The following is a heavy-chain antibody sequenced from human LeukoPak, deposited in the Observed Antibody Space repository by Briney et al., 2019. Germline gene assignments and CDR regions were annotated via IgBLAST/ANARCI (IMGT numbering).Heavy chain of an antibody. CDR1: GSSISSYY. Sequence: SETLSLTCTVSGSSISSYYWSWIRQPPGKGLEWIGYMYYTGSTNYNPSLESRVTISVDTSKNQFSLRLSSVSAADTAVYYCARDRRISSRPNVAFDIWGQGTMVTVSS. CDR3: ARDRRISSRPNVAFDI. V-gene: IGHV4-59*01. D-gene: IGHD6-6*01. J-gene: IGHJ3*02. CDR2: MYYTGST.